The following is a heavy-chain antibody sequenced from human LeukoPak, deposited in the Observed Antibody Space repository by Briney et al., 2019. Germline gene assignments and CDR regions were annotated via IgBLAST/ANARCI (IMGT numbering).Heavy chain of an antibody. CDR1: GFTFSGHI. D-gene: IGHD5-18*01. V-gene: IGHV3-30-3*01. CDR2: ILYDGSNK. J-gene: IGHJ4*02. CDR3: ARDWGYTYGHPFDY. Sequence: GKSLRLSCAASGFTFSGHIIHWVRQAPGKGLEWVALILYDGSNKYYADSVKGRFTISRDNSKNTLYLQMDSLRPEDSALYYCARDWGYTYGHPFDYWGQGTLVTVSS.